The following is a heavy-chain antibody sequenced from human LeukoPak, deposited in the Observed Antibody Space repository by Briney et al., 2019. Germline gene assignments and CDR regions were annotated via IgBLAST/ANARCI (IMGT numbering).Heavy chain of an antibody. Sequence: GGSLGLSCAASGFSFSTQRMHWVRQAPGKGLVWVSYININERITGYADSVKGRFTVSRDNAKNTLYLQMNSLRAEDTAIYYCFREGGDWGQGTLVTVSS. D-gene: IGHD3-10*01. V-gene: IGHV3-74*01. J-gene: IGHJ4*02. CDR1: GFSFSTQR. CDR3: FREGGD. CDR2: ININERIT.